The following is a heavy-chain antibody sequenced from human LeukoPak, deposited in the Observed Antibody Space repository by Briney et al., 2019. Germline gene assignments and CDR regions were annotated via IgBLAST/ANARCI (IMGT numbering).Heavy chain of an antibody. CDR3: ARASRGYSYGYNY. CDR2: IRCDGSKK. V-gene: IGHV3-30*02. Sequence: GGSLRLSCAASGFTFSDYGIPWVRPAPGKGLEWVAFIRCDGSKKYYADSVKGRFTISRDNAKNSLYLQMKSLRAEDTAVYYCARASRGYSYGYNYWGQGTLVTVSS. D-gene: IGHD5-18*01. J-gene: IGHJ4*02. CDR1: GFTFSDYG.